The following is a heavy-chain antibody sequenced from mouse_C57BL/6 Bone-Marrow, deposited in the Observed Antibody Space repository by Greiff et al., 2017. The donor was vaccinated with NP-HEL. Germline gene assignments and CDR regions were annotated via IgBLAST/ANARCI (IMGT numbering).Heavy chain of an antibody. D-gene: IGHD2-3*01. CDR2: IYPYNGVS. CDR3: ARWLLHYWYFDV. CDR1: GYSFTGYY. Sequence: DVKLQESGPELVKPGASVKISCKASGYSFTGYYMHWVKQSHGNILDWIGYIYPYNGVSSYNQKFKGKATLTVDKSSSTAYMELRSLTSEDSAVYYCARWLLHYWYFDVWGTGTTVTVSS. V-gene: IGHV1-31*01. J-gene: IGHJ1*03.